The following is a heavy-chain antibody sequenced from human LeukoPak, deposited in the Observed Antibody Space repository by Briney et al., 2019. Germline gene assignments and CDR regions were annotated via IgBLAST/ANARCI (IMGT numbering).Heavy chain of an antibody. CDR3: ARGRTGSQLLPTKKNYDYYYMDV. J-gene: IGHJ6*03. Sequence: SSETLSLTCAVYGGSFSGYYWTWIRQSPGKGLEWIGESNHSGSTNYNPSLKSRVTISVDTSKNQFSLKLSSVTAADTAVYHCARGRTGSQLLPTKKNYDYYYMDVWGKGTTVTVSS. D-gene: IGHD2-2*01. CDR1: GGSFSGYY. CDR2: SNHSGST. V-gene: IGHV4-34*01.